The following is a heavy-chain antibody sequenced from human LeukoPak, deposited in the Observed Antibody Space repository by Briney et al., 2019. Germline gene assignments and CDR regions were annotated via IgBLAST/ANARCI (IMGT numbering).Heavy chain of an antibody. J-gene: IGHJ6*02. CDR2: INHSGST. CDR3: ARATYSSGWYVSMDYYYGMDV. V-gene: IGHV4-34*01. CDR1: GGSFSGYY. Sequence: SETLSLTCAVYGGSFSGYYWSWIRRPPGKGLEWIGEINHSGSTNYNPSLKSRVTISVDTSKNQFSLKLSSVTAADTALYYCARATYSSGWYVSMDYYYGMDVWGQGTTVTVSS. D-gene: IGHD6-19*01.